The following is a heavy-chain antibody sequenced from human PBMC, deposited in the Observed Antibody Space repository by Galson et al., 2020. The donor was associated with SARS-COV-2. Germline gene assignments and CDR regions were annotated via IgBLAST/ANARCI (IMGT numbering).Heavy chain of an antibody. V-gene: IGHV3-23*01. CDR1: GFTFSSYA. Sequence: TGGSLRLSCAASGFTFSSYAMSWVRQAPGKGLEWVSAISGSGGSTYYAASVKGRFTISRDNSKNTLYLQMNSLRAEDTAVYYCAKDGAYCTNGVCYTLYYYYGMDVWGQGTTVTVSS. CDR3: AKDGAYCTNGVCYTLYYYYGMDV. D-gene: IGHD2-8*01. J-gene: IGHJ6*02. CDR2: ISGSGGST.